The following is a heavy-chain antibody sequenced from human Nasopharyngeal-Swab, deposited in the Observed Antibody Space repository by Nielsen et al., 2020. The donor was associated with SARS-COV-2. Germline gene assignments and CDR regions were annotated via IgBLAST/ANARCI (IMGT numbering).Heavy chain of an antibody. CDR2: ISGADDST. J-gene: IGHJ6*02. CDR1: GFIFSDSA. V-gene: IGHV3-23*01. CDR3: AKDRDSGDDSGEYYHYYGMDV. Sequence: GESLKISCAASGFIFSDSAIHWVRQAPGRGLEWVSAISGADDSTKYADSVKGRFTISRDNSKNTLDLQMNSLRAEDTAMYYCAKDRDSGDDSGEYYHYYGMDVWGQGTSVTVS. D-gene: IGHD5-12*01.